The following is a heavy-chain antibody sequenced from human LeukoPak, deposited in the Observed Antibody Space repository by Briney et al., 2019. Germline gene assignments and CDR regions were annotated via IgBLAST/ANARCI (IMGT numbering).Heavy chain of an antibody. CDR1: GGTFSSYA. V-gene: IGHV1-69*06. CDR2: IVPIFGTA. Sequence: SVKVSCKASGGTFSSYAISWVRQAPGQGLEWMGGIVPIFGTANYAQKFQGRVTITADKSTSTAYMELSSLRSEDTAVYYCATEVESYSSGWDDAFDIWGQGTMVTVSS. CDR3: ATEVESYSSGWDDAFDI. J-gene: IGHJ3*02. D-gene: IGHD6-19*01.